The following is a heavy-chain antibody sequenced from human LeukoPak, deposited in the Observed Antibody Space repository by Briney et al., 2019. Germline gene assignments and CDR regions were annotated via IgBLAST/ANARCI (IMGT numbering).Heavy chain of an antibody. Sequence: ASVKVSCKASGYTFTGYYMHWVRQAPGQGLEWMGWIKPNSGGTNYAQKFQGRVTMTRDTSISTAYMELSRLRSDDTAVYYCARGSGSYYHVSRPPDYWGQGTLVTVSS. CDR1: GYTFTGYY. CDR2: IKPNSGGT. CDR3: ARGSGSYYHVSRPPDY. V-gene: IGHV1-2*02. J-gene: IGHJ4*02. D-gene: IGHD3-10*01.